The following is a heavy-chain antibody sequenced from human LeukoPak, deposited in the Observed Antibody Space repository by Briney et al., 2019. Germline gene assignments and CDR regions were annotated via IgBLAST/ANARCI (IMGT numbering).Heavy chain of an antibody. CDR2: IHHSGFT. V-gene: IGHV4-38-2*01. CDR1: GYSISIGYY. Sequence: PSETLPLTCAVSGYSISIGYYWGWIRQPPGKGLEWIANIHHSGFTYYNPSLKSRLTTSVDTSKNQFSLNLNSVTAADTAVYYCARMGTDFWSGPYYWGQGNLVTVSS. CDR3: ARMGTDFWSGPYY. J-gene: IGHJ4*02. D-gene: IGHD3-3*01.